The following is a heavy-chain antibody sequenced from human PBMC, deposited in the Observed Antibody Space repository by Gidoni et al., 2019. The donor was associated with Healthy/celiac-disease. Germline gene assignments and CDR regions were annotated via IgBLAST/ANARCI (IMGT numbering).Heavy chain of an antibody. J-gene: IGHJ4*02. CDR3: ARDFYSGSSGMVDY. Sequence: QVQLQQWGAGLLKPSETLSLTCAVYGGSFSGYYWSWIRQPPGKGLEWIGEINHSGSTNYNPSLKSRVTISVDTSKNQFSLKLSSVTAADTAVYYCARDFYSGSSGMVDYWGQGTLVTVSS. CDR2: INHSGST. CDR1: GGSFSGYY. V-gene: IGHV4-34*01. D-gene: IGHD1-26*01.